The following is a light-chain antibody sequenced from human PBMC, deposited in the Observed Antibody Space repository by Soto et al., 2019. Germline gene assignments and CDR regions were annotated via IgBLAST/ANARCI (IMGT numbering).Light chain of an antibody. CDR3: MRATQAYT. J-gene: IGKJ2*01. V-gene: IGKV2-24*01. CDR1: QSLVHGDGNTY. Sequence: DIVLTQTPLSSPVTLGQPASISCRSSQSLVHGDGNTYLSWLQQRPGQPPRLLIYMISNRFSGVPDRFAGSGAGTDFTPRISGVEAEDVGVYYCMRATQAYTFGQGTKLEIK. CDR2: MIS.